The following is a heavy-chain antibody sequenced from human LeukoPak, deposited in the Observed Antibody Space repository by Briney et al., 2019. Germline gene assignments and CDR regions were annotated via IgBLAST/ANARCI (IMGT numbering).Heavy chain of an antibody. Sequence: GGSLRLSCAASGFTFSSYAMSWVRQAPGKGLEWVSAISGSGGSTYYADSVKGRFTISRDNSKNTLYLQMNSLRAEDTAVYYCAKTARGIQLWLSADDAFDIWGQGTMVTVSS. V-gene: IGHV3-23*01. CDR1: GFTFSSYA. D-gene: IGHD5-18*01. J-gene: IGHJ3*02. CDR2: ISGSGGST. CDR3: AKTARGIQLWLSADDAFDI.